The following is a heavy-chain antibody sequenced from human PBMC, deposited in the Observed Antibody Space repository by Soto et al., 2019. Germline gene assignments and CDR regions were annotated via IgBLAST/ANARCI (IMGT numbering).Heavy chain of an antibody. CDR1: GYSFAGHW. CDR2: IDPSDSYT. CDR3: ARLKVGATSDY. Sequence: LGESLKISCQGSGYSFAGHWISWVRQMPGKGLEWMGRIDPSDSYTNYSPSFEGHVTMSADTSVNTAYLQWRGLRASDTAIYFCARLKVGATSDYWGQGTLVTVSS. D-gene: IGHD1-26*01. V-gene: IGHV5-10-1*01. J-gene: IGHJ4*02.